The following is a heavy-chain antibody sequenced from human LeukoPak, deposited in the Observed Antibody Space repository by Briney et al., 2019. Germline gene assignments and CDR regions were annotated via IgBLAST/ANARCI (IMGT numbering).Heavy chain of an antibody. J-gene: IGHJ4*02. CDR3: ATRGPPQLTDY. CDR2: ISSTSTYM. Sequence: SGGSLRLSCAASGFTLNSYSMNWVRQAPGKGLEWVSSISSTSTYMYSADSVKGRFTISRDNTKNSLYLQMNSLRADDTAVYYCATRGPPQLTDYWGQGTLVTVSS. D-gene: IGHD2-2*01. CDR1: GFTLNSYS. V-gene: IGHV3-21*01.